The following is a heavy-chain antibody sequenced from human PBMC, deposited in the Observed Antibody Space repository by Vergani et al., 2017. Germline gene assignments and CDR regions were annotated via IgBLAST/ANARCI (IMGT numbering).Heavy chain of an antibody. J-gene: IGHJ5*02. CDR2: INPNSGAT. CDR3: ARTIVVVPAAIGNWFDP. D-gene: IGHD2-2*02. Sequence: QVQLVQSGAEVKKPGASVKVSCKASGYTFTGYYMHWVRQAPGQGLEWMGWINPNSGATNYAQKFQGRVTMTRDTSISTAYMELSSLRSEDTAVYYCARTIVVVPAAIGNWFDPWGQGTLVTVSS. CDR1: GYTFTGYY. V-gene: IGHV1-2*02.